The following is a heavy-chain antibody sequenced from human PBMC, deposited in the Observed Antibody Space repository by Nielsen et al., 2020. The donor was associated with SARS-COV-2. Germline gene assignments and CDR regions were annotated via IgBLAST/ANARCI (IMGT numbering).Heavy chain of an antibody. CDR3: AADGSSSWYGGWGYYYGMDV. Sequence: GGSLRLSCAASGFTFSSYAMHWVRQAPGKGLEWVAVISYDGSNKYYADSVKGRFTISRDNSKNTLYLQMNSLRAEDTAVYYCAADGSSSWYGGWGYYYGMDVWGQGTTVTVSS. D-gene: IGHD6-13*01. J-gene: IGHJ6*02. CDR2: ISYDGSNK. CDR1: GFTFSSYA. V-gene: IGHV3-30*04.